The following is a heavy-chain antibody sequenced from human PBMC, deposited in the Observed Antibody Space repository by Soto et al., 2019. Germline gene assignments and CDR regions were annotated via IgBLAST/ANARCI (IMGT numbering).Heavy chain of an antibody. Sequence: SETLSLTCTVSGGSISSYYWSWIRQPPGKGLEWIGYIYYSGSTNYNPSLKSRVTISVDTSKNQFSLKLSSVTAADTAVYYCAREFSSWNNNYYYYGMDVWGQGTTVTVS. V-gene: IGHV4-59*01. CDR2: IYYSGST. CDR1: GGSISSYY. J-gene: IGHJ6*02. CDR3: AREFSSWNNNYYYYGMDV. D-gene: IGHD6-13*01.